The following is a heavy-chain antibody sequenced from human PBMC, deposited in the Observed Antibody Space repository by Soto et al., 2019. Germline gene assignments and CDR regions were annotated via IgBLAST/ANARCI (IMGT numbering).Heavy chain of an antibody. CDR3: ARRRGYSYGRLDY. CDR1: GGSISSSNW. D-gene: IGHD5-18*01. CDR2: IYHSGST. J-gene: IGHJ4*02. V-gene: IGHV4-4*02. Sequence: QVQLQESGPGLVKPSGTLSLTCAVSGGSISSSNWWSWVRQPPGKGLEWIGEIYHSGSTNYNPSHKGRGTVAGDKSKNQVSLKRSSVTAADTAVDYCARRRGYSYGRLDYWGQGTLVTVSS.